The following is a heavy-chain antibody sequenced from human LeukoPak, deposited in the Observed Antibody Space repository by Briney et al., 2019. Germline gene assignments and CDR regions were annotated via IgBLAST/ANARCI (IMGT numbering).Heavy chain of an antibody. D-gene: IGHD3-3*01. Sequence: SETLSLTCTVSGYSFSDGYYWGWVRQPPGKGLEWIGHIYHSGSTYYHPSLKSRVTISVDTFKSQFSLKITSVTPADTAVYYCVRLWSATPFDYWGQGTLVTVSS. CDR1: GYSFSDGYY. CDR2: IYHSGST. CDR3: VRLWSATPFDY. V-gene: IGHV4-38-2*02. J-gene: IGHJ4*02.